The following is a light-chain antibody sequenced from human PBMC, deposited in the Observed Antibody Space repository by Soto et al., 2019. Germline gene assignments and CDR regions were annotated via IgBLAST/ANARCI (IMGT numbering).Light chain of an antibody. Sequence: QPVLTQSSSASASLGSSVNLTCTLSNGHSSFIIAWHQQQPGKAPRYWMKLEGSGTYNKGSGVPDRFSGSSSGADRYLTISNLQSEDEADYYCETWDSNTRVFGGGTKVTVL. V-gene: IGLV4-60*03. CDR3: ETWDSNTRV. CDR2: LEGSGTY. J-gene: IGLJ3*02. CDR1: NGHSSFI.